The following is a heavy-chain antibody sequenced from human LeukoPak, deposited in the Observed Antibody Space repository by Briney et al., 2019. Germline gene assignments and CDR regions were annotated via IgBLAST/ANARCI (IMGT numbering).Heavy chain of an antibody. CDR1: GLTFTDYI. CDR3: AKVGTEVDL. D-gene: IGHD1-1*01. Sequence: GGSLRLSCVASGLTFTDYIFSWMRQAPGKGLEWVSYIRPREKSIYYEDSVKGRFTISRDNAKTSLYLQMDSLRVDDTAVYYYAKVGTEVDLWGQGTLVSVSS. CDR2: IRPREKSI. J-gene: IGHJ4*02. V-gene: IGHV3-11*01.